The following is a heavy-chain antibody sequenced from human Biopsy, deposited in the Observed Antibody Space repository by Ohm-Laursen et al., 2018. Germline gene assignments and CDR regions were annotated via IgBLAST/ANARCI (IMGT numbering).Heavy chain of an antibody. CDR3: TKWTVGYIYTAD. D-gene: IGHD5-18*01. CDR1: GFNFGDTG. Sequence: SLRLSCAASGFNFGDTGMGWFRQVPGKGLECVSLIRSKDSGGTTEYADSVKGRFTVSRDDSKSLTYLQMNSLKIEDTGIYYCTKWTVGYIYTADWGRGTLVTVSS. CDR2: IRSKDSGGTT. J-gene: IGHJ4*02. V-gene: IGHV3-49*03.